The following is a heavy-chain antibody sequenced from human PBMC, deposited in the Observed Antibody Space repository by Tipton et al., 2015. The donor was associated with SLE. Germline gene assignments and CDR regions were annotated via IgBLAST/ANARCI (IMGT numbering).Heavy chain of an antibody. Sequence: TLSLTCAVYGGSFSGYYWSWIRQPPGKGLEWIGEINHRGSTNYNPSLKSRFTISVDKSKNQFSLKLSSVTAADTAVYYCARGVLRPFVSWGQGTLVTVSS. CDR2: INHRGST. D-gene: IGHD2-15*01. CDR3: ARGVLRPFVS. CDR1: GGSFSGYY. J-gene: IGHJ4*02. V-gene: IGHV4-34*01.